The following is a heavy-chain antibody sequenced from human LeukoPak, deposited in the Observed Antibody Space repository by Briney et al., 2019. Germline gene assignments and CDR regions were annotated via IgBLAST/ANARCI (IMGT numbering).Heavy chain of an antibody. CDR1: GFTFSDYY. J-gene: IGHJ6*03. CDR3: ARASSPPPYYDFWSGYYLGQAYYYYYYMDV. CDR2: ISSSGSTI. V-gene: IGHV3-11*04. Sequence: PGGSLRLSCAASGFTFSDYYMSWIRPAPGKGLEWVSYISSSGSTIYYADSVKGRFTISRDNAKNSLYLQMNSLRAEDTAVYYCARASSPPPYYDFWSGYYLGQAYYYYYYMDVWGKGTTVTVSS. D-gene: IGHD3-3*01.